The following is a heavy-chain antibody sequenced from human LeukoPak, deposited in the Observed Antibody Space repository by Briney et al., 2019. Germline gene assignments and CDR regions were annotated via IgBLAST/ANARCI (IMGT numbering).Heavy chain of an antibody. CDR1: GFTVSSNY. J-gene: IGHJ5*02. CDR2: IYNGGST. Sequence: GGSLRLSCAASGFTVSSNYMSWVRQAPGKGLEWVSVIYNGGSTYYADSVKGRFTISRDNSKNTLYLQMNSLRAEDTAVYYCARDQTYYDILTGYYRSDGFDPWGQGTLVTVSS. D-gene: IGHD3-9*01. V-gene: IGHV3-53*01. CDR3: ARDQTYYDILTGYYRSDGFDP.